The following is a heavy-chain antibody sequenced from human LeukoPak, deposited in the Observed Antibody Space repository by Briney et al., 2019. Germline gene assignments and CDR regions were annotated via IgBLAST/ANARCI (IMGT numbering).Heavy chain of an antibody. J-gene: IGHJ4*02. D-gene: IGHD2-15*01. V-gene: IGHV3-7*01. CDR1: GFTFSRHW. CDR3: ARDLGYCSGGICYTVLDH. CDR2: IKEDGSET. Sequence: PGGSLRLSCAVSGFTFSRHWMSWVRQAPGKGLEWVASIKEDGSETYYMDSMKGRFTFSRDNAENSLYLQMNSLRAEDTAVYYCARDLGYCSGGICYTVLDHWGQGTLVTVSS.